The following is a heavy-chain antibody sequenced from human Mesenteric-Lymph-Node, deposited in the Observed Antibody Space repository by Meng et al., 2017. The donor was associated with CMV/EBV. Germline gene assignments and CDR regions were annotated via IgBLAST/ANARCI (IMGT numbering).Heavy chain of an antibody. CDR3: ARDMGGLGSA. J-gene: IGHJ5*02. D-gene: IGHD3-10*01. CDR2: TDEDGTIT. CDR1: GFTFRSYC. V-gene: IGHV3-74*01. Sequence: LSCSAFGFTFRSYCMHWVRQVPGKGLVWVSRTDEDGTITNYADSVNGRFTISRDNAKNTLYLQMNGLRDDDMAVYFCARDMGGLGSALGQGTLVTVSS.